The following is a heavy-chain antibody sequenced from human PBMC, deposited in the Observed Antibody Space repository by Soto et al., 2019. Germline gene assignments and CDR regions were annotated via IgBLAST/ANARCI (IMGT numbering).Heavy chain of an antibody. D-gene: IGHD3-10*01. J-gene: IGHJ5*02. CDR2: IHYSGST. CDR1: VDSITTYY. Sequence: PSEPLSLTCTVSVDSITTYYWSWIRQHPGKGLEWIGYIHYSGSTYYNPSLKSRVTISLDTSKNQFSLKLSSVTAADTAVYYCARDNGYFYGSSNWFDPWGQGTLVTVSS. V-gene: IGHV4-59*06. CDR3: ARDNGYFYGSSNWFDP.